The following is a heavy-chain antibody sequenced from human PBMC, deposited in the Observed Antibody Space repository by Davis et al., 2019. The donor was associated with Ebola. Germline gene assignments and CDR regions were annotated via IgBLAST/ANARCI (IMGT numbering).Heavy chain of an antibody. D-gene: IGHD5-12*01. V-gene: IGHV3-7*04. CDR1: GFTFSRSW. J-gene: IGHJ4*02. CDR2: IKEDGSEK. CDR3: ARGAIGYDLGDY. Sequence: GESLKISCVASGFTFSRSWMNWVRQAPGQGLEWVASIKEDGSEKYHVHSVKGRFTISRDNSKNSLYLQMNSLRAEDTAVYYCARGAIGYDLGDYWGQGTLVTVSS.